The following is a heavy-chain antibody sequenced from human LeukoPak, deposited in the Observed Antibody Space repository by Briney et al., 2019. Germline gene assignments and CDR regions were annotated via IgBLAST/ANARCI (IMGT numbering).Heavy chain of an antibody. CDR3: ARGGGYSGYQEDY. CDR1: GYTFSSYG. Sequence: ASVKVSCKASGYTFSSYGINWVRQAPGRGLEWMGWISGYNGNTHYAQQFQGRVTMTTDTSTSTVYTELRTLRSDDTAVYYCARGGGYSGYQEDYWGQGTLVTVSS. J-gene: IGHJ4*02. D-gene: IGHD5-12*01. CDR2: ISGYNGNT. V-gene: IGHV1-18*01.